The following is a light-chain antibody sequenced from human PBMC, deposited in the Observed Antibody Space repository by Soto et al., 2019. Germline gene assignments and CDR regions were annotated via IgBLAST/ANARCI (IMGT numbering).Light chain of an antibody. CDR1: GSDVGAYKY. V-gene: IGLV2-14*01. CDR2: EVT. CDR3: SSYTNINTRACV. J-gene: IGLJ1*01. Sequence: QSALTQPPSASGSPGQSLTISCAGTGSDVGAYKYVSWYQQHPGKAPKLIIYEVTDRPSGVSNRFSGSKSGNTASLTISGLQAEDEAEYYCSSYTNINTRACVFGTGTKLTVL.